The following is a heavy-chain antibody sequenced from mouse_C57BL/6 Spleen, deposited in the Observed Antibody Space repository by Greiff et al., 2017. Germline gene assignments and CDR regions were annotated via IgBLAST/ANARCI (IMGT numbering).Heavy chain of an antibody. V-gene: IGHV1-85*01. D-gene: IGHD1-1*01. CDR3: ARDGSSSGFDY. Sequence: QVHVKQSGPELVKPGASVKLSCKASGYTFTSYDINWVKQRPGQGLEWIGWLYPRDGCTKYNAKFKGKATLTVDTSSSTAYMELHSLTSEDSAVYFCARDGSSSGFDYWGQGTTLTVSS. CDR2: LYPRDGCT. CDR1: GYTFTSYD. J-gene: IGHJ2*01.